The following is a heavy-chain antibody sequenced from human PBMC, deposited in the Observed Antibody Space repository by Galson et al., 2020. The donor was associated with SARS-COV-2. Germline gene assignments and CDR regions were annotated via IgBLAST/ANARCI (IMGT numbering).Heavy chain of an antibody. V-gene: IGHV3-48*03. J-gene: IGHJ4*02. CDR2: ISDSGTTI. CDR3: ARNKRSWSYSGNGYFDD. Sequence: PGGSLRLSCTASGIRLSISEMIWVRKAPGKGLEWVSYISDSGTTIYYADSVKGRFTISRDNAENSLYLQMNGLRVEDTAFYYCARNKRSWSYSGNGYFDDWGQGTLVTVS. CDR1: GIRLSISE. D-gene: IGHD1-26*01.